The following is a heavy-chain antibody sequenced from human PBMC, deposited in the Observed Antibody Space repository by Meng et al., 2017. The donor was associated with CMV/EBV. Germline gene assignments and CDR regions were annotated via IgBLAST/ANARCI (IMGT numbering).Heavy chain of an antibody. CDR3: AKGGSLRYFDWYPVDY. CDR1: GFTFSSYA. V-gene: IGHV3-23*03. D-gene: IGHD3-9*01. Sequence: GESLKISCAASGFTFSSYAMSWVRQAPGKGLEWVSVIYSGGSSTYYADSVKGRFTISRDNSKNTLYLQMNSLRAGDTAVYYCAKGGSLRYFDWYPVDYWGQGTLVTVSS. J-gene: IGHJ4*02. CDR2: IYSGGSST.